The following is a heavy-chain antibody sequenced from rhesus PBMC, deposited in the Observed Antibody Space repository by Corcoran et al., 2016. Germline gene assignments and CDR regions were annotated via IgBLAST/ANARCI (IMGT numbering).Heavy chain of an antibody. V-gene: IGHV1-198*02. CDR2: IIPLVGIT. CDR1: GFTFGSYA. D-gene: IGHD6-25*01. CDR3: ARFRAATGTYFDY. Sequence: QVQLVQSGAEVKKPGASVTASCKASGFTFGSYAIRWVRPAPGQGLGGRGVIIPLVGITNDAEKFQGRVTITADTSTSTAYMELSSLRSEDTAVYYCARFRAATGTYFDYWGQGVLVTVSS. J-gene: IGHJ4*01.